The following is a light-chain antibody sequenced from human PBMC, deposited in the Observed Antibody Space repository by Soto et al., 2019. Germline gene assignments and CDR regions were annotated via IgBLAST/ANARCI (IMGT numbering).Light chain of an antibody. Sequence: DIQMTQSPSTLSASVGDRVTISCRTSQSINIWLSWYQLRPGKAPKLLISDASNLRSGIPSRFSGSGSGTEFTLIISGLQPDDFATYYCQQHKSYPVTFGGGTKVDI. CDR2: DAS. V-gene: IGKV1-5*01. CDR1: QSINIW. J-gene: IGKJ4*01. CDR3: QQHKSYPVT.